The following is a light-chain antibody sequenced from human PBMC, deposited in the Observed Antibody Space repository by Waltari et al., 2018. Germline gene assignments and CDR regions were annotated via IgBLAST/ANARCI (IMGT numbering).Light chain of an antibody. Sequence: QPVLTQPPSASGTPGPRVPISWSGTSSNIGDTVVNWYQQLPGKAPKLLIYRNDQRPSGVPDRFSASKSGTSASLAISGLQSEDEADYYCAAWDDRMNGHWVFGGGTKVTVL. CDR2: RND. J-gene: IGLJ3*02. V-gene: IGLV1-44*01. CDR3: AAWDDRMNGHWV. CDR1: SSNIGDTV.